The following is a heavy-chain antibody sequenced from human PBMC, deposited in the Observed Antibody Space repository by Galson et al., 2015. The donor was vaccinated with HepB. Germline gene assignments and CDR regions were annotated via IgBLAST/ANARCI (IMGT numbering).Heavy chain of an antibody. D-gene: IGHD4-17*01. V-gene: IGHV1-69*13. CDR2: IIPSFGTT. Sequence: SVKVSCKAPRDSFSSYAINWVRQAPGQGLEWMGGIIPSFGTTHYAQRFQGRVSIVADESTSTAYMELNSLRSDDTAVYYCARGGMGDYGVAFFDYWGPGTPVIVSS. J-gene: IGHJ4*02. CDR1: RDSFSSYA. CDR3: ARGGMGDYGVAFFDY.